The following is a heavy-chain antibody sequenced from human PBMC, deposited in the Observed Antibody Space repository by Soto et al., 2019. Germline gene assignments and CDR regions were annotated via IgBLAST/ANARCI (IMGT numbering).Heavy chain of an antibody. V-gene: IGHV3-23*01. CDR2: ISGSDGST. Sequence: HPGGSLRLSCAASGFIFSSYAMSWVRQAPGKGLEWVSAISGSDGSTYYADSVKGRFTISRDNSRNTLYLQMNSLRAEDTAVYYCAKDGVAHSPLYTSGSSYDHWGQGNLVTVSS. D-gene: IGHD3-22*01. J-gene: IGHJ4*02. CDR3: AKDGVAHSPLYTSGSSYDH. CDR1: GFIFSSYA.